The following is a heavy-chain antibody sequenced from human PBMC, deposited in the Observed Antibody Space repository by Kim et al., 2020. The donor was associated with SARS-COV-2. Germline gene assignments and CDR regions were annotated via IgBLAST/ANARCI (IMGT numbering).Heavy chain of an antibody. CDR2: IIPLFGTA. J-gene: IGHJ3*01. CDR1: GGTFSDYA. CDR3: ARDPPHCSLTKCYAFDV. V-gene: IGHV1-69*13. D-gene: IGHD2-21*01. Sequence: SVKVSCKASGGTFSDYAISWVRQAPGQGLEWMGGIIPLFGTANYAPKFQGRVAITADESTSTAYMELRSLNSEDTAVYYCARDPPHCSLTKCYAFDVWGQGTMVTVSS.